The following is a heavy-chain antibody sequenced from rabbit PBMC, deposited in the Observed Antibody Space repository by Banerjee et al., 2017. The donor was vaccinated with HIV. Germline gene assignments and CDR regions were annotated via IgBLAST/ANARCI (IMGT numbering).Heavy chain of an antibody. CDR2: IYAGSSGST. D-gene: IGHD4-1*01. Sequence: QQQLVESGGDLVQPEGSLTLTCKASGFDFSSNAMCWVRQAPGKGLEWIACIYAGSSGSTQYANWAKGRFTISKISSTTVTLQMTSLTAADTATYFCARDLAGVIGWNFNLWGQGTLVTVS. V-gene: IGHV1S45*01. CDR3: ARDLAGVIGWNFNL. J-gene: IGHJ4*01. CDR1: GFDFSSNA.